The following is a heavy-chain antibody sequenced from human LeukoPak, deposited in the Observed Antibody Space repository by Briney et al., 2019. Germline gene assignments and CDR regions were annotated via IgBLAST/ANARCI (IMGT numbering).Heavy chain of an antibody. CDR3: AKSGSSHYFDS. CDR1: GFTFTSYA. D-gene: IGHD1-26*01. V-gene: IGHV3-23*01. J-gene: IGHJ4*02. Sequence: GGSLRLSCAASGFTFTSYAMIWVRQAPGKGLVWVSPISGSGGSTYYADSVKGRFTISRDNCNNTLDLKMNSSRAEDTALYYCAKSGSSHYFDSWGQGTLVTVSS. CDR2: ISGSGGST.